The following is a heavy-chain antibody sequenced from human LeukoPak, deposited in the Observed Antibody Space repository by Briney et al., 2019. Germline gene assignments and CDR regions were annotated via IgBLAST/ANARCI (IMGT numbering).Heavy chain of an antibody. CDR3: ATMGRDCTNGECYWSFDY. D-gene: IGHD2-8*01. CDR2: FDPEDGET. J-gene: IGHJ4*02. Sequence: ASVKVSCKVSGYTLTELSMHWVRQAPGKGLEWMGGFDPEDGETIYAQKFQGRVTMTEDTSTDTAYMELSSLRSEDTAVYYCATMGRDCTNGECYWSFDYWGQGTLVTVSS. V-gene: IGHV1-24*01. CDR1: GYTLTELS.